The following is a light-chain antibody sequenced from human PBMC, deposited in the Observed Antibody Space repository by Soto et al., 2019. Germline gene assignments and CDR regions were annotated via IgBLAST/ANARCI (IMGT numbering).Light chain of an antibody. V-gene: IGKV3-20*01. Sequence: EIVLTQSPGTLSLSPGERGTLSCRTSQSVTSNYLAWYQQKPGQAPRLLIYGASNRATGIPDRFSGSGSETDFTLTISRLEPEDFAVYYCQQYSRSPRTFGQGTKVDIK. CDR3: QQYSRSPRT. CDR2: GAS. CDR1: QSVTSNY. J-gene: IGKJ1*01.